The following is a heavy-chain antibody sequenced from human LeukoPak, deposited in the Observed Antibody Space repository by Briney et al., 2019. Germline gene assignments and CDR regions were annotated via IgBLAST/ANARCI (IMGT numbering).Heavy chain of an antibody. CDR3: ARHSFAGAHPSGDY. CDR2: IYYSGST. CDR1: GGSISSSSYY. D-gene: IGHD1-26*01. Sequence: PSETLSLTCTVSGGSISSSSYYWGWIRQPPGKGLEWIGSIYYSGSTYYNPSLKSRVTISVDTSKNQFSLKLSSVTAADTAVYYCARHSFAGAHPSGDYWGQGTLVTVSS. J-gene: IGHJ4*02. V-gene: IGHV4-39*01.